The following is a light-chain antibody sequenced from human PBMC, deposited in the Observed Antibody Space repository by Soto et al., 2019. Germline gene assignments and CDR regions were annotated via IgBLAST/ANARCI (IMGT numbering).Light chain of an antibody. J-gene: IGLJ1*01. CDR3: SSYTSSSIPYV. CDR1: SSDVGAYKY. CDR2: AVS. Sequence: QSVLTQPACVSGSPGQSITISCTGTSSDVGAYKYVSWYQQHPGKAPKLMIYAVSNRPSGVSNRFSGSKSGNTASLTISGLQAEDEADYYCSSYTSSSIPYVFGTGTKVTVL. V-gene: IGLV2-14*01.